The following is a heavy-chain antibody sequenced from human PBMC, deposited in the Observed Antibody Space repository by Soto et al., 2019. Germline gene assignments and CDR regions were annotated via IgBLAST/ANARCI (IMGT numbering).Heavy chain of an antibody. CDR2: ISSSSSYI. J-gene: IGHJ4*02. CDR1: GFTFSSYS. V-gene: IGHV3-21*01. CDR3: ARDVFGVVKINFDY. D-gene: IGHD3-3*01. Sequence: GGSLRLSCAASGFTFSSYSMNWVRQAPGKGLEWVSSISSSSSYIYYADSVKGRFTISRDNAKNSLYLQMNSLRAEDTAVYYCARDVFGVVKINFDYWGQGTLVTVSS.